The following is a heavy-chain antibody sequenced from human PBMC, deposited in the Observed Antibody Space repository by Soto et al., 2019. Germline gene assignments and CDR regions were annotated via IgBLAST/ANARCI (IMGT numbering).Heavy chain of an antibody. CDR1: GFTFGSYA. J-gene: IGHJ4*02. CDR3: AKRSSYTIGWYFDY. D-gene: IGHD6-19*01. CDR2: ISGRSTNT. Sequence: EVQLMESGGGLVQPGGSPRLSCAASGFTFGSYAMSWVRQPPGKGLEWVSSISGRSTNTYYADSVKGRFTVSRDDSKSTLYLQMNSLRDEDTAIYYCAKRSSYTIGWYFDYWGQGTLVTVSS. V-gene: IGHV3-23*01.